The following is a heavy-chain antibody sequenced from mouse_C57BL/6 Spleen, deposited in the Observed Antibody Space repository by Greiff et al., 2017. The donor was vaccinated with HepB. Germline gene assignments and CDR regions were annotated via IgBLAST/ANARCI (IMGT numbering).Heavy chain of an antibody. Sequence: VQLQQPGTELVKPGASVKLSCKASGYTFTSYWMHWVKQRPGQGLEWIGNINPSNGGTNYNEKFKSKATLTVDKSSSTTYMQLSSLTSEDSAVYYCARTPYYYGSFYAMDYWGQGTSVTVSS. CDR3: ARTPYYYGSFYAMDY. D-gene: IGHD1-1*01. V-gene: IGHV1-53*01. CDR1: GYTFTSYW. J-gene: IGHJ4*01. CDR2: INPSNGGT.